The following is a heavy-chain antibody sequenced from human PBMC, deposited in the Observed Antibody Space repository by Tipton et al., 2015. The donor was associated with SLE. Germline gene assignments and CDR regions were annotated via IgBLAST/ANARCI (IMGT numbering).Heavy chain of an antibody. V-gene: IGHV4-30-2*01. CDR2: IYHSGST. J-gene: IGHJ4*02. CDR3: ARGKRHYDVLTGYYSKPHYFDF. CDR1: GGSISSGSYY. Sequence: TLSLTCTVSGGSISSGSYYWSWIRQPPGKALEWIGYIYHSGSTYYNPSLKSRVTILVDRSKNQFSLKLTSVTAADTAVYYCARGKRHYDVLTGYYSKPHYFDFWGQGTVVAVSP. D-gene: IGHD3-9*01.